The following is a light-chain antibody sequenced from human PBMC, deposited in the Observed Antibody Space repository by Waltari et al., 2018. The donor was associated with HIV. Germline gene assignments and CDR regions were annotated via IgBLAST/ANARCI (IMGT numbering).Light chain of an antibody. CDR2: LGS. CDR3: MQPLQTPWT. J-gene: IGKJ1*01. V-gene: IGKV2-28*01. CDR1: QSLLHSNGYTH. Sequence: DIVMTQSPLSLPVTPGETASISRRSIQSLLHSNGYTHLDWYLQKPGQSPQLLIYLGSNRASGVPERFSGSGSGTNFTLRIGRVAAEDVGVYYCMQPLQTPWTFGQGTKVEIK.